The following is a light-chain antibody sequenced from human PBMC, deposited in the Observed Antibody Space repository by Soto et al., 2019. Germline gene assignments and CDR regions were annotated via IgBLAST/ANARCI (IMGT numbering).Light chain of an antibody. J-gene: IGLJ3*02. CDR1: SSDVGSHPL. Sequence: QSALTPPASVSGSPGQSITISCAGTSSDVGSHPLVSWYQQHLGKAPKLMISEDTKRPSGVSNRFSGSKSGNMPSLTISGLQAEDEADYYCCAFTSAGTWVFGGGTKLTVL. CDR3: CAFTSAGTWV. CDR2: EDT. V-gene: IGLV2-23*01.